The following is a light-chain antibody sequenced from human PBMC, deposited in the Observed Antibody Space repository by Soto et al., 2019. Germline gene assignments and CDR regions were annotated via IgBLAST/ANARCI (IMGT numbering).Light chain of an antibody. CDR2: EGS. CDR3: CSYVPDSLV. J-gene: IGLJ2*01. V-gene: IGLV2-23*01. CDR1: SSDIGSYNL. Sequence: QSALTQPASVSGSPGQSITISCTVTSSDIGSYNLDSWYQQHPGKVPKIIIYEGSERPSRVSNRFSGSKSGNTASLTISGLQAEDEAVYYCCSYVPDSLVFGGGTKLTVL.